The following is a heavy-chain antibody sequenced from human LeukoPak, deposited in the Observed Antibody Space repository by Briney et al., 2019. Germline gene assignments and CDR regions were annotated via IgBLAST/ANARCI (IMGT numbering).Heavy chain of an antibody. CDR1: GFTFSSYW. CDR3: ARVPGVTRYFDS. D-gene: IGHD4-23*01. Sequence: PGGSLRLSCAASGFTFSSYWMSWVRQAPGKGLEWVAFIRYDGSNKYYADSVKGRFTISRDNSKNTLYLQMNSLRAEDTAVYYCARVPGVTRYFDSWGQGILVTVSS. V-gene: IGHV3-30*02. J-gene: IGHJ4*02. CDR2: IRYDGSNK.